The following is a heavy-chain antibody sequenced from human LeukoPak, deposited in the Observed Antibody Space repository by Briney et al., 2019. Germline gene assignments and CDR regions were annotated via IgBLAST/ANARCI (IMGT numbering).Heavy chain of an antibody. Sequence: GGSLRLSCSASGVTFSDYYSMNWVRQAPGKGLEWVSVISGSGRYIYYGDSVRGRLTISRDNAKNSVLLEINSLRVEDTAVYYCATGLEDSNIDYWGQGTLVTVSS. CDR2: ISGSGRYI. CDR3: ATGLEDSNIDY. CDR1: GVTFSDYYS. J-gene: IGHJ4*02. V-gene: IGHV3-21*01.